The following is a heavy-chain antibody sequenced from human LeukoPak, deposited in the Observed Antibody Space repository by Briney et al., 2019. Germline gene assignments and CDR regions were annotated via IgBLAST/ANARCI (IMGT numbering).Heavy chain of an antibody. D-gene: IGHD3-10*01. J-gene: IGHJ4*02. CDR1: GGSISSSSYY. CDR2: IYYSGST. Sequence: PSETLSLTCTVSGGSISSSSYYWGWIRRPPGKGLEWIGSIYYSGSTYYNPSLKSRVTISVDTSKNQFSLKLSSVTAADTAVYYCARQGWFGELLSPLDYWGQGTLVTVSS. V-gene: IGHV4-39*01. CDR3: ARQGWFGELLSPLDY.